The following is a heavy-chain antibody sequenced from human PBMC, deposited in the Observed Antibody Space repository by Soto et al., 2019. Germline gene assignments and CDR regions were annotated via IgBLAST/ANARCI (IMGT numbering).Heavy chain of an antibody. Sequence: PGASLKISCESSGYTFTNYWIGWVRQMPETGLECMGTTEPRDSNPRNSPSVQEQVTMSVDKSIGTAYLQWRGLKASDTDMYYCVSHCGKIESSVCPRSFDYWGQGTLVTVSS. J-gene: IGHJ4*02. CDR2: TEPRDSNP. CDR3: VSHCGKIESSVCPRSFDY. D-gene: IGHD2-15*01. V-gene: IGHV5-51*01. CDR1: GYTFTNYW.